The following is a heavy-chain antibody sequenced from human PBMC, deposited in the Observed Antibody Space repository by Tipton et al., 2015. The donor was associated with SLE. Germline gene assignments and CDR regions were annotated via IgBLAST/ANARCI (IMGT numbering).Heavy chain of an antibody. J-gene: IGHJ4*02. D-gene: IGHD6-13*01. CDR2: IYYSGST. Sequence: TLSLTCAVSGYSISSGYYWGWIRQPPGKGLEWIGYIYYSGSTYYNPSLKSRVTISVDTSKNQFSLKLSSVTVADTAVYYCARGQQLALFFDYWGQGTLVTVSS. CDR3: ARGQQLALFFDY. CDR1: GYSISSGYY. V-gene: IGHV4-31*11.